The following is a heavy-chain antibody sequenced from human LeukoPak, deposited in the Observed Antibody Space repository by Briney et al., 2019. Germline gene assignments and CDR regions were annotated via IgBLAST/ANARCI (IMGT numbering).Heavy chain of an antibody. J-gene: IGHJ4*02. D-gene: IGHD4-17*01. CDR1: GYTFTCYY. V-gene: IGHV1-2*02. Sequence: ASVKVSCKASGYTFTCYYMHWVRQAPGQGLEWMGWINPNSGGTNYAQKSQGRVTMTRDTSISTAYMELSRLRSDDTAVYYCARAGTTVTTIDYWGQGTLVTVSS. CDR3: ARAGTTVTTIDY. CDR2: INPNSGGT.